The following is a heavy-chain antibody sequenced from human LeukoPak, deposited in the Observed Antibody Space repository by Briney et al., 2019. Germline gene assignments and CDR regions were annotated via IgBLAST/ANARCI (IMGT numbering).Heavy chain of an antibody. J-gene: IGHJ4*02. V-gene: IGHV3-23*01. CDR3: AKDLTRIQLWEGYYFDY. CDR2: ISGSGGST. D-gene: IGHD5-18*01. CDR1: GFTFSSYA. Sequence: PGGSLRLSCAASGFTFSSYAMSWVRQAPGKGLEWVSAISGSGGSTYYADSVKGRFTISRDNSKNTLYLQMNSLRAEDTAVYYCAKDLTRIQLWEGYYFDYWGQGTLVTVSS.